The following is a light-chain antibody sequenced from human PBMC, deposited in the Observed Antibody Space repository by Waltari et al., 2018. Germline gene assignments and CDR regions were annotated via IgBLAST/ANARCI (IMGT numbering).Light chain of an antibody. J-gene: IGKJ2*03. CDR2: GAS. Sequence: EIVLTQSPGTLSLSPGERATLSCRASQTVSSLDLAWYQQKPGQAPRLLIYGASRRATGIPDRFSGSGSGTDFTLTISRLEPEDFAVYYCQQYHNSPLYSFGQGTKLEIK. CDR3: QQYHNSPLYS. V-gene: IGKV3-20*01. CDR1: QTVSSLD.